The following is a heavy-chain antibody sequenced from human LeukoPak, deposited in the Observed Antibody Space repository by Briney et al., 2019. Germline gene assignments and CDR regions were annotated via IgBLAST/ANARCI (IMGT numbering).Heavy chain of an antibody. J-gene: IGHJ6*02. V-gene: IGHV4-59*08. Sequence: SETLSLTCVVSGGSFSSYNWSWIRQPPGKGLEWICHMFYSGSTKNNPSLKSRITTTSDTTNNHSSLKLISVTAADKTVYYYARHFPTVSPYYGFGLDVWGQGTTVTVSS. CDR1: GGSFSSYN. CDR3: ARHFPTVSPYYGFGLDV. CDR2: MFYSGST. D-gene: IGHD4-11*01.